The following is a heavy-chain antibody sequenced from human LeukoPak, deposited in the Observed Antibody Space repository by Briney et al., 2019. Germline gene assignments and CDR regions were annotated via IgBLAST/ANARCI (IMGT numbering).Heavy chain of an antibody. CDR1: GFTFSSYS. Sequence: GGSLRLSCAASGFTFSSYSMNWVRQAPGKGLEWVSSISSSSSYIYYADSVKGRFTISRDNSKNTLYLQMNSLRAEDTAVYYCAKEKYVWGSYPSYWGQGTLVTVSS. V-gene: IGHV3-21*04. CDR3: AKEKYVWGSYPSY. D-gene: IGHD3-16*02. CDR2: ISSSSSYI. J-gene: IGHJ4*02.